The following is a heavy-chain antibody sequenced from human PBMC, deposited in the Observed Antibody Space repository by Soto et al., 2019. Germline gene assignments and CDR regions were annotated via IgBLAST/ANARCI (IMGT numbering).Heavy chain of an antibody. Sequence: VQLVESGGGLVTPGGSLRLSCATSGFAFRNYYMSWIRQAPGRGLEWISFISATGTYTSYADSVKGRFTISIDSAEGSLYLQMNSLSVEDTALYYCARGANWNGGMYFDSWGQGTLVTVSS. CDR1: GFAFRNYY. V-gene: IGHV3-11*05. D-gene: IGHD1-1*01. CDR2: ISATGTYT. CDR3: ARGANWNGGMYFDS. J-gene: IGHJ4*02.